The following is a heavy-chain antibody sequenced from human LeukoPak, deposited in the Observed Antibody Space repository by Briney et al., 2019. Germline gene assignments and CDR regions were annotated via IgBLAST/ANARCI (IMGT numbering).Heavy chain of an antibody. CDR1: GGSFSGYY. J-gene: IGHJ4*02. Sequence: SETLSLTCAVYGGSFSGYYWSWIRQPPGKGLEWIGEINHSGSTNYNPSLKSRVTISVDTSKNQFSLKLSSVTAADTAVYYCARGHLISQAAISDFDYWGQGTLVTVSS. V-gene: IGHV4-34*01. D-gene: IGHD2-2*01. CDR3: ARGHLISQAAISDFDY. CDR2: INHSGST.